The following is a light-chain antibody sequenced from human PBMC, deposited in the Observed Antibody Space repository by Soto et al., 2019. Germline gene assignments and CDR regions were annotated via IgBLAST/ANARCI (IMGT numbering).Light chain of an antibody. Sequence: DVVLTQSPVSLPVTLGQPASITCRSSHGLVYSNGNTFLSWFFQRPGQSPRRLIYKVSNRDSGVPDRFSGSGSGTDFKLQITSVVAEDVGVYYCKQYTHWPHTLGQGTKLEIK. CDR2: KVS. V-gene: IGKV2-30*01. J-gene: IGKJ2*01. CDR3: KQYTHWPHT. CDR1: HGLVYSNGNTF.